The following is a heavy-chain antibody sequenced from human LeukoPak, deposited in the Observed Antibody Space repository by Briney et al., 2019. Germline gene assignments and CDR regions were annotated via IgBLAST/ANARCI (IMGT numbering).Heavy chain of an antibody. J-gene: IGHJ4*02. V-gene: IGHV3-30*18. D-gene: IGHD3-3*01. Sequence: GGSLRLSCAASGFTFSSYGMHWVRQAPGKGLEWVAVISYDGSNKYYADSVKGRFTISRDNSKNTLYLQMDSLRAEDTAVYYCAKEVEFLEWLPRGGYYFDYWGQGTLVTVSS. CDR1: GFTFSSYG. CDR2: ISYDGSNK. CDR3: AKEVEFLEWLPRGGYYFDY.